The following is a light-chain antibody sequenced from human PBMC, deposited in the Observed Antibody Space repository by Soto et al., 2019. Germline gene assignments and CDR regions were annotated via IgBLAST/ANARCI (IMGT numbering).Light chain of an antibody. Sequence: QSVLAQPPSASGTPGQRVTISCSGSSSNIGTITVNWYHHLPGTAPKLLIYGDNQRPSGVPDRFSGSKSGTSASLAINGLQSEDEADYYCALWDDSLHNWVFGGGTKVTVL. CDR1: SSNIGTIT. J-gene: IGLJ3*02. V-gene: IGLV1-44*01. CDR2: GDN. CDR3: ALWDDSLHNWV.